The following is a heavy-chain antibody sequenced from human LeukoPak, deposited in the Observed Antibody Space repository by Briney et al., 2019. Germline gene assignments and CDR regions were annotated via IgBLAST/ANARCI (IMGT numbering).Heavy chain of an antibody. J-gene: IGHJ4*02. V-gene: IGHV1-2*02. CDR1: GYSLNDYY. D-gene: IGHD5-18*01. Sequence: ASVKVSCKASGYSLNDYYIHWVRQAPGQELEWMGWICPNSGGTNYAQNFQGRVTMTRDTSISTAYMELSRLRSDDTATYYCAREIGGYSYGFSVDYWGQGTLVTVSS. CDR3: AREIGGYSYGFSVDY. CDR2: ICPNSGGT.